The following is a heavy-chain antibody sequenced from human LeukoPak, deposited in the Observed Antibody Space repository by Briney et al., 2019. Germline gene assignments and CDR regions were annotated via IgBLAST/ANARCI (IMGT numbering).Heavy chain of an antibody. CDR2: IYYSGST. J-gene: IGHJ4*02. D-gene: IGHD5-12*01. CDR3: ARADIVATIFVY. CDR1: GGSISSYY. Sequence: SETLSLTCTAAGGSISSYYWSWIRQPPGKGLEWIGYIYYSGSTNYNPSLKSRVTISVDTSKNQFSLKLSSVTAADTAVYYCARADIVATIFVYWGQGTLVTVSS. V-gene: IGHV4-59*01.